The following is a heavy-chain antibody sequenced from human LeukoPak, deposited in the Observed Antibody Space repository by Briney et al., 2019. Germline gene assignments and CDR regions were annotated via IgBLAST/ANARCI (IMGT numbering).Heavy chain of an antibody. CDR2: INPSGGST. Sequence: GASVKVSCKASGYTFTSYYMHWVRQAPGQGLEWMGIINPSGGSTSYAQKFQGRVTITRDTSTSTVYMELSSLRSEDTAVYYCARVYGVAGHRDTFYGMDVWGKGTTVTVSS. J-gene: IGHJ6*04. CDR3: ARVYGVAGHRDTFYGMDV. V-gene: IGHV1-46*01. CDR1: GYTFTSYY. D-gene: IGHD6-19*01.